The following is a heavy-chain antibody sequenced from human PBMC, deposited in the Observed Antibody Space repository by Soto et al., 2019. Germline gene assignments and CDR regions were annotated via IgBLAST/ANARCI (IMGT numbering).Heavy chain of an antibody. Sequence: QVQLQESGPGLVKPSETLSLTCAVSGGSISTYYWSWIRQPPGKGLEWIGFIHRSGSTNYNPSLKSRVTTSVDTSKNQLSLKLTSMTAADTAMYYCARMRGAAFEIWGLGTMVSVSS. CDR1: GGSISTYY. V-gene: IGHV4-59*01. CDR3: ARMRGAAFEI. J-gene: IGHJ3*02. CDR2: IHRSGST.